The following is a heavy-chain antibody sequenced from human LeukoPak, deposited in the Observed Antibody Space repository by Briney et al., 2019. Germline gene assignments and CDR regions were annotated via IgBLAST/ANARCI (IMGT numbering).Heavy chain of an antibody. CDR3: ARGSLWDAFDI. Sequence: GGSLRLSCAASGFTFSSYWMHWVRQAPGKGLVWVSRINSDRNSTSYADSVKGRFTISRDNAKNSLYLQMNSLRAEATAVYYCARGSLWDAFDIWGQGTMATVSS. D-gene: IGHD5-18*01. CDR2: INSDRNST. CDR1: GFTFSSYW. J-gene: IGHJ3*02. V-gene: IGHV3-74*01.